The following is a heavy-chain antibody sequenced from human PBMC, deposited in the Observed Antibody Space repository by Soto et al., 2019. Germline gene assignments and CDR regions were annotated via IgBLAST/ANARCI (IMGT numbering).Heavy chain of an antibody. Sequence: ASVKVSCKVSGYTLTELSMHWVRQAPGKGLEWMGGFDPEDGETIYAQKFQGRATMTEDTSTDTAYMELSSLRSEDTAVYYCAKGEYGENYYYYGMDVWGQGTTVTVSS. D-gene: IGHD3-10*01. CDR3: AKGEYGENYYYYGMDV. CDR1: GYTLTELS. CDR2: FDPEDGET. J-gene: IGHJ6*02. V-gene: IGHV1-24*01.